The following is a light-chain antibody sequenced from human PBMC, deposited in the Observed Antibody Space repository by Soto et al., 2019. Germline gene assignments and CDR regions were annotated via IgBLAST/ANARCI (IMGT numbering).Light chain of an antibody. V-gene: IGKV3-15*01. CDR2: DTS. J-gene: IGKJ1*01. Sequence: EIVLTPSPATLSLSPGEGVTLSCLASQSVGDSLAWYQQKPGQAPRLLIYDTSTRATGVPARISGSRSGTEFTLTISSLQPDDFATYFCQQHNNYPRTFGRGTKVDI. CDR1: QSVGDS. CDR3: QQHNNYPRT.